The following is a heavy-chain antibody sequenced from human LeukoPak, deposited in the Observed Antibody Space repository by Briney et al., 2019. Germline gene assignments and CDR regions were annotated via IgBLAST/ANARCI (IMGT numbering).Heavy chain of an antibody. D-gene: IGHD5-24*01. CDR2: ISSNGDRT. CDR3: ARSRGLEIDYYYYLDG. V-gene: IGHV3-64*01. J-gene: IGHJ6*03. Sequence: GGSQRLSCAPSVVTLNTYSMHCVPQAPEGGVQYDSPISSNGDRTYYANSVKGRFSISRDNSKHTLFLQMGSLRAEDMAMYYCARSRGLEIDYYYYLDGWGKGTTVAVSS. CDR1: VVTLNTYS.